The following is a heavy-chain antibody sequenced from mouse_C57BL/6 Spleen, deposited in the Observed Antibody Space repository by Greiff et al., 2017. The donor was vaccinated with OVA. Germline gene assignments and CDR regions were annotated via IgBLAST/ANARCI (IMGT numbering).Heavy chain of an antibody. D-gene: IGHD1-1*01. CDR1: GFTFSDYG. V-gene: IGHV5-17*01. CDR3: ARYGSSSYYAMGY. CDR2: ISRGSSTI. Sequence: EVKLMESGGGLVKPGGSLKLSCAASGFTFSDYGMHWVRQAPEKGLEWVAYISRGSSTIYYADTVKGRFTMSRDNAKNTLFLQMTSLRSEDTAVYYCARYGSSSYYAMGYSGQGASVTVSS. J-gene: IGHJ4*01.